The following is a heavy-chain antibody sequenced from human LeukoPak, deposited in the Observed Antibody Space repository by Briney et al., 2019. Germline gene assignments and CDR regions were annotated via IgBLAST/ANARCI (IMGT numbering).Heavy chain of an antibody. J-gene: IGHJ4*02. Sequence: SETLSLTCTVSGGSVSTYYWSWIRQPAGKGLEWIGRIHSSGTTHYNPSLTSRVTLSIDTSKNQFSLKLSSLTAADTAVYYCGRLNLPAVSGAFDYWGQGTLVTVSS. CDR2: IHSSGTT. D-gene: IGHD2-2*01. V-gene: IGHV4-4*07. CDR1: GGSVSTYY. CDR3: GRLNLPAVSGAFDY.